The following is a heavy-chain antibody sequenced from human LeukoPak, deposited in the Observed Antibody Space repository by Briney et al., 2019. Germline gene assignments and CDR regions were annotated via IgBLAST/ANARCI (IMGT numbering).Heavy chain of an antibody. V-gene: IGHV3-30*04. Sequence: GGSLRLSCAASGFTFSSHAMHWVRQAPGKGLEWVAVISYDGNNKYYADSVKDRFTVSRDKNTLYLQLNSLRPEDTAVYYCAKDRGGPGAYYFDYWGQGTLVTVSS. J-gene: IGHJ4*02. CDR2: ISYDGNNK. CDR3: AKDRGGPGAYYFDY. CDR1: GFTFSSHA. D-gene: IGHD2-15*01.